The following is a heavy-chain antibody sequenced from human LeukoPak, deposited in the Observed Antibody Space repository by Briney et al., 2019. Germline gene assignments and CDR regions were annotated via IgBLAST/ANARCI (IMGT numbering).Heavy chain of an antibody. CDR1: GFTLSDFG. CDR3: VKEAKYCSGGDCYYPFHY. CDR2: MSYDGSNK. D-gene: IGHD2-15*01. J-gene: IGHJ4*02. V-gene: IGHV3-30*18. Sequence: GRSLRLSCAASGFTLSDFGMHWVRQPPGKGLGWVTFMSYDGSNKQYVDSVKGRFTISRDDSKNTLYLQMNSLRAEDTAEYYCVKEAKYCSGGDCYYPFHYWGQGSLVTVSS.